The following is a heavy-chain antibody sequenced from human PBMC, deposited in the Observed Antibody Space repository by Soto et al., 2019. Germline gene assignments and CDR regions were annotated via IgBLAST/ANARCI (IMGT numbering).Heavy chain of an antibody. V-gene: IGHV3-53*01. CDR2: IYSGGST. J-gene: IGHJ4*02. CDR3: ARYPAHEFFDY. Sequence: GGSLRLSCAASGFTVSSNYMSWVRQAPGKGLEWVSVIYSGGSTYYADSVKGRFTISRDNSKNTLYLQMNSLRAEDTAVYYCARYPAHEFFDYWGQGTLVTVSS. CDR1: GFTVSSNY. D-gene: IGHD3-10*01.